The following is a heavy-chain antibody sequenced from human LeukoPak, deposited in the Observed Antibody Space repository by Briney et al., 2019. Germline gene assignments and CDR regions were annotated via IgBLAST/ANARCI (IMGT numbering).Heavy chain of an antibody. J-gene: IGHJ4*02. Sequence: SETLSLTCAVSGGSLSSSNWWSWVRPPPGKGLEWIGEIYYSGSTNYNPSLKSRVTISVDTSKNQFSLKLSSVTAADTAVYYCARWHPSIHADYWGQGTLVTVSS. CDR1: GGSLSSSNW. D-gene: IGHD6-6*01. CDR2: IYYSGST. CDR3: ARWHPSIHADY. V-gene: IGHV4-4*02.